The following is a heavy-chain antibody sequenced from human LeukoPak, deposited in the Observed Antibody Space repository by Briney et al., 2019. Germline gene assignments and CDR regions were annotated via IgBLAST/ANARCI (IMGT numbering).Heavy chain of an antibody. CDR2: IYYSGSA. CDR3: ARRVAVAGRNHFDD. J-gene: IGHJ4*02. V-gene: IGHV4-39*01. D-gene: IGHD2-21*02. Sequence: SETLSLTCTVAGCSIFTTSYYWDWIRQSPGKGLEWIGSIYYSGSAYHSPSLKSRLTVSVDTSKNQLSLRLTSVTAADTAVYYCARRVAVAGRNHFDDWGQGTLVTVSS. CDR1: GCSIFTTSYY.